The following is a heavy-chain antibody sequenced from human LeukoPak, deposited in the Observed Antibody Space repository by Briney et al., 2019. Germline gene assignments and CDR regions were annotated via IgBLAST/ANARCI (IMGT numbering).Heavy chain of an antibody. CDR2: IIPLFGSA. D-gene: IGHD6-13*01. CDR1: GGTFSNYA. J-gene: IGHJ4*02. V-gene: IGHV1-69*01. Sequence: GSSVKVSCKASGGTFSNYAISWVRQAPGQGLEWMGGIIPLFGSADYAQKFQGRVTFTADESTSTAYMELSSLRPEDTAVYYCAREGSSSWPFDYWGQGTLVTVSS. CDR3: AREGSSSWPFDY.